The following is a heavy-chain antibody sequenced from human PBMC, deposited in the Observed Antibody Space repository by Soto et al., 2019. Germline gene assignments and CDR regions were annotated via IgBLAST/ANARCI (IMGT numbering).Heavy chain of an antibody. CDR3: ARDDYYILTGPEYYYGMDV. V-gene: IGHV1-18*04. Sequence: ASVKVSCKASGYTFTSYGISWVRQAPGQGLEWMGWISAYNGNTNYAQKLKGRVTMTTDTSTSTAYMELRSLRSDDTAVYYWARDDYYILTGPEYYYGMDVWGQGTTVTVSS. J-gene: IGHJ6*02. CDR1: GYTFTSYG. CDR2: ISAYNGNT. D-gene: IGHD3-9*01.